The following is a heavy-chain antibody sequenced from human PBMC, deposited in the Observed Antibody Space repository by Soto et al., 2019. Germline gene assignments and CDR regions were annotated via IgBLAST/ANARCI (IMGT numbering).Heavy chain of an antibody. CDR3: ARSPRRNYDILTGYYSDY. V-gene: IGHV4-34*01. D-gene: IGHD3-9*01. CDR2: INHSGST. CDR1: GGSFSGYY. Sequence: PSETLSLTCAVYGGSFSGYYWSWIRQPPGKGLEWIGEINHSGSTNYNPSLKSRVTISVDTSKNQFSLKLSSVTAADTAVYYCARSPRRNYDILTGYYSDYWGQGTLVTVSS. J-gene: IGHJ4*02.